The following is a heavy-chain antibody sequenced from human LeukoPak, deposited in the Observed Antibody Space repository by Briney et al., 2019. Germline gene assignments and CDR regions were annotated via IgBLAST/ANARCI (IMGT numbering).Heavy chain of an antibody. CDR2: IYHSGST. J-gene: IGHJ5*02. D-gene: IGHD2-15*01. CDR3: AREDCSGGSCSFDP. CDR1: GGSISSGGYS. Sequence: SQTLSLTCAVSGGSISSGGYSWSWIRQPPGKGLEWIGYIYHSGSTYYNPSLKSQVTISVDRSKNQFSLKLSSVTAADTAVYYCAREDCSGGSCSFDPWGQGTLVTVSS. V-gene: IGHV4-30-2*01.